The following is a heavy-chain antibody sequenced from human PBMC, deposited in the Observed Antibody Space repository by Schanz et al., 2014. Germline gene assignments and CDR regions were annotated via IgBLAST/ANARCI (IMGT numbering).Heavy chain of an antibody. CDR3: ARAARRTRVVPLYFDY. D-gene: IGHD2-2*01. CDR1: GFTFSSYA. Sequence: EGQLAESGGGLIQPGGSLRLSCAASGFTFSSYAMSWVRQAPGKGLEWVSYISSSGTTIYYADSVKGRFTISRDNAKNSLFLQMNSLRVEDTAVYYCARAARRTRVVPLYFDYWGQGTLVTVSS. J-gene: IGHJ4*02. CDR2: ISSSGTTI. V-gene: IGHV3-48*01.